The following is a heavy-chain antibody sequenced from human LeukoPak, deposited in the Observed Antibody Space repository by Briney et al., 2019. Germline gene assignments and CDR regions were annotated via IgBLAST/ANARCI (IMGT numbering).Heavy chain of an antibody. CDR1: GFTFTSYA. CDR3: AKFPQAVAGRGSYFDY. J-gene: IGHJ4*01. V-gene: IGHV3-23*01. Sequence: PGGSLRLSCAASGFTFTSYAMSWVSQAPGKGLEWDSAISGSGGSTYYADSVKGRFTISRDNSKNTLYLQMNSLRAEDTAVYYCAKFPQAVAGRGSYFDYWGHGTLVTVSS. D-gene: IGHD6-19*01. CDR2: ISGSGGST.